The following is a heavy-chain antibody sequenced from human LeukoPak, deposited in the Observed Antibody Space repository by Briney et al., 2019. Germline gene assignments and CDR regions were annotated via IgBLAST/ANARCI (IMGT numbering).Heavy chain of an antibody. V-gene: IGHV3-15*01. D-gene: IGHD6-13*01. J-gene: IGHJ4*02. Sequence: PGGSLRLSCAASGFTFSNAWMSWVRQAPGKGLEWVGRIKSKTDGGTTDYAAPVKGRFTISRDDSKNTLYLQMNSLRAEDTAVYYCARDLRPRTAAANIPPGYWGQGTLVTVSS. CDR2: IKSKTDGGTT. CDR3: ARDLRPRTAAANIPPGY. CDR1: GFTFSNAW.